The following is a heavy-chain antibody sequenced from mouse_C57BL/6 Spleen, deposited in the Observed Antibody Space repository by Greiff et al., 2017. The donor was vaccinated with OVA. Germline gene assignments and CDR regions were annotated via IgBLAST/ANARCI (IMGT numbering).Heavy chain of an antibody. CDR2: INPSSGYT. V-gene: IGHV1-7*01. CDR1: GYTFTSYW. D-gene: IGHD2-4*01. Sequence: QVQLKQSGAELAKPGASVKLSCKASGYTFTSYWMHWVKQRPGQGLEWIGYINPSSGYTKYNQKFKDKATLTADKSSSTAYMQLSSLTYEDSAVYYCARRRSYDYDECYAMDYWGQGTSVTVSS. J-gene: IGHJ4*01. CDR3: ARRRSYDYDECYAMDY.